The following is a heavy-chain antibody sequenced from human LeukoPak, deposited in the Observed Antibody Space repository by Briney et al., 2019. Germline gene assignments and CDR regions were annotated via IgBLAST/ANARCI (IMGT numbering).Heavy chain of an antibody. Sequence: SETLSLTCTVSGGSIGSYYWTWIRQHPGKGLEWIGSTYYSGSTYYNPSLKSRVTISVDTSKNQFSLNLTSVTAADTAVYYCARDPDDSSGYYFGYWGQGTLVTVSS. CDR1: GGSIGSYY. D-gene: IGHD3-22*01. CDR2: TYYSGST. CDR3: ARDPDDSSGYYFGY. J-gene: IGHJ4*02. V-gene: IGHV4-31*03.